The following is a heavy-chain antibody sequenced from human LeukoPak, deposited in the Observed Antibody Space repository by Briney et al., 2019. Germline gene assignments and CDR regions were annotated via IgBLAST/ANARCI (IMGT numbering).Heavy chain of an antibody. Sequence: GGSLRLSCAASGFTFSSYSMTWVRQAPGKGLEWVSSISSSSSYIYYADSVKGRFTISRDNAKNSLYLQMNSLRAEDTAVYYCARDREWGMIAVAGTFNYWGQGTLVTVSS. CDR1: GFTFSSYS. D-gene: IGHD6-19*01. CDR2: ISSSSSYI. CDR3: ARDREWGMIAVAGTFNY. V-gene: IGHV3-21*01. J-gene: IGHJ4*02.